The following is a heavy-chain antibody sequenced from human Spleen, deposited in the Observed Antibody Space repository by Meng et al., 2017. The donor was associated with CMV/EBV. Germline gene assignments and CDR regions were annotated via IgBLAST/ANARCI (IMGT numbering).Heavy chain of an antibody. D-gene: IGHD1-7*01. J-gene: IGHJ4*02. CDR2: IYYSGST. V-gene: IGHV4-61*01. Sequence: SETLSLTCTVSGGSVSSGSYYWSWIRQPPGKGLEWIGYIYYSGSTNYNPSLKSRVTISVDTSKNQFSLKLSSVTAADTAVYYCARELYNWNYVAHWGQGTLVTVSS. CDR3: ARELYNWNYVAH. CDR1: GGSVSSGSYY.